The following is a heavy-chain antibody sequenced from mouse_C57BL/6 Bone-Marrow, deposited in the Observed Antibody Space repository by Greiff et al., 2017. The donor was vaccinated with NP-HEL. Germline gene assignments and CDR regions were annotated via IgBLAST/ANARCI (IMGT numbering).Heavy chain of an antibody. V-gene: IGHV1-76*01. CDR2: IYPGSGNT. D-gene: IGHD2-3*01. CDR1: GYTFTDYY. J-gene: IGHJ3*01. CDR3: ARWSYDGYYFFAY. Sequence: VKLVESGAELVRPGASVKLSCKASGYTFTDYYINWVKQRPGQGLEWIARIYPGSGNTYYNEKFKGKATLTAEKSSSTAYMQLSSLTSEDSAVYFCARWSYDGYYFFAYWGQGTLVTVSA.